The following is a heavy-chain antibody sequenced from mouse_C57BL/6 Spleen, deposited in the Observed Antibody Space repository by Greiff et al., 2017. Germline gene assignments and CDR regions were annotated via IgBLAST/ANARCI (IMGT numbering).Heavy chain of an antibody. D-gene: IGHD3-2*02. CDR3: ARSDSSGYPWFAY. J-gene: IGHJ3*01. CDR2: ISNLAYSI. V-gene: IGHV5-15*01. CDR1: GFTFSDYG. Sequence: EVQLVASGGGLVQPGGSLKLSCAASGFTFSDYGMAWVRQAPRTGPEWVAFISNLAYSIYYADTVTGRFTISRENAKNTLYLEMSSLRSEDTAMYYCARSDSSGYPWFAYWGQGTLVTVAA.